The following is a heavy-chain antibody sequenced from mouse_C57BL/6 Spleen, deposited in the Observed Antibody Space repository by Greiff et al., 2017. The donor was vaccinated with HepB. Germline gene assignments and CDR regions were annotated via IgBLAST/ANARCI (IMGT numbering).Heavy chain of an antibody. V-gene: IGHV7-3*01. J-gene: IGHJ3*01. CDR2: IRNKANGYTT. CDR3: ARYNRREGFAY. Sequence: EVKLVESGGGLVQPGGSLSLSCAASGFTFTDYYMSWVRQPPGKALEWLGFIRNKANGYTTEYSASVKCRFTISSDNSQSILYLQMNALRAEDSATYYCARYNRREGFAYWGQGTLVTVSA. CDR1: GFTFTDYY.